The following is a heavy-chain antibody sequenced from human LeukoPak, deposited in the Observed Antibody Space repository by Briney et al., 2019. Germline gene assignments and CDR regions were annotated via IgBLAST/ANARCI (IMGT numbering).Heavy chain of an antibody. V-gene: IGHV4-59*02. D-gene: IGHD2-2*01. CDR3: ARARYANAWYAFDI. J-gene: IGHJ3*02. CDR2: LSHSGSS. Sequence: SETLSLTCTVSGASVSSYYWSWSRQPPGRGLEWIGYLSHSGSSDSNPSLKSRVTILVDTSKNQFSLKLTSVTAADTAVYYCARARYANAWYAFDIWGQGTMVTVSS. CDR1: GASVSSYY.